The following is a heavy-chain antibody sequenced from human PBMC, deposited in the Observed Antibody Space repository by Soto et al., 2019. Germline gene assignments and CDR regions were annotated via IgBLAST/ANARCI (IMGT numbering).Heavy chain of an antibody. J-gene: IGHJ4*02. V-gene: IGHV4-39*01. D-gene: IGHD3-10*01. CDR1: GGSISSSSYY. CDR2: IYYSGST. CDR3: ARPKTYDYGSGSSIYFDY. Sequence: QLQLQESGPGLVKPSETLSLTCTVSGGSISSSSYYWGWIRQPPGKGLEWIGSIYYSGSTYYNPSLKCRVTISVDTSKNQFSLKLSSVTAADTAVYYCARPKTYDYGSGSSIYFDYWGQGTLVTVSS.